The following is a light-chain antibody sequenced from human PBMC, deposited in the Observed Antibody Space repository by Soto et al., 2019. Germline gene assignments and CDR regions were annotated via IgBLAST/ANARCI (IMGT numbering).Light chain of an antibody. CDR3: QQLINYPFT. J-gene: IGKJ5*01. CDR1: QGISSS. Sequence: DIQMTQSPSSLSASVGDRVTISCRSSQGISSSLAWYQQKPGKAPNLLIYAASTLQSGVPSRFSGSGSGTDFTLTIRSLQPEDFATYYCQQLINYPFTFCQGTRLEV. V-gene: IGKV1-9*01. CDR2: AAS.